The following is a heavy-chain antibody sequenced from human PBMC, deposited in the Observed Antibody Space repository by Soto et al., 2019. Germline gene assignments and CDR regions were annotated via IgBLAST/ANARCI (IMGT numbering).Heavy chain of an antibody. J-gene: IGHJ4*02. D-gene: IGHD3-16*01. Sequence: PGGSLRLSCAASGFAFSNYAMSWVRQAPGKGLEWVSSISGGGGSTYYADSVKGRFTISRDNSKNTLYLQMNSLRAEDTAVYYFAKVPAYDYVWGTYYYFDYWGLGALVTVSS. CDR1: GFAFSNYA. CDR3: AKVPAYDYVWGTYYYFDY. CDR2: ISGGGGST. V-gene: IGHV3-23*01.